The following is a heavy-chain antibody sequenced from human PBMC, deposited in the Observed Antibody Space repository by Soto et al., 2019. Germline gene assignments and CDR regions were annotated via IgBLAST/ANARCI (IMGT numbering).Heavy chain of an antibody. V-gene: IGHV3-7*01. CDR3: ASLMVAAINY. J-gene: IGHJ4*02. CDR1: EVTISNYS. CDR2: INQGGSEK. Sequence: GGSKRLSCAAAEVTISNYSSSWVRQAPGKGLEWVANINQGGSEKYYVDSVKGRFTISRDNAKNSLYLQMNSLRAEDTAVYYCASLMVAAINYWGQGTLVTVSS. D-gene: IGHD2-15*01.